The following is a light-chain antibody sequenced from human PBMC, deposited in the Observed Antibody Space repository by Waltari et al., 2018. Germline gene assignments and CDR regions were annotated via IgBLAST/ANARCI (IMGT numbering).Light chain of an antibody. J-gene: IGKJ1*01. CDR2: KVS. Sequence: DVVMTQSPLCLPVSLGQPASISCRSSQSLVHTDGHTYLNWFQQRPGQSPRRLIYKVSNRDSGVPDRFSGSGSGTAFTLKISRVEAEDVGIYYCMQATNWPLTFDQGTKVEIQ. CDR1: QSLVHTDGHTY. CDR3: MQATNWPLT. V-gene: IGKV2-30*02.